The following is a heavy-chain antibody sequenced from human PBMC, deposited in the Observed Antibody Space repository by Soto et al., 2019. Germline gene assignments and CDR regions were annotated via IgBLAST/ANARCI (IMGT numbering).Heavy chain of an antibody. V-gene: IGHV1-18*01. D-gene: IGHD5-12*01. CDR1: GYTFTSYG. J-gene: IGHJ6*02. CDR2: ISAYNGNT. CDR3: ARGGALATVTPRYYYPGGMDV. Sequence: QVQLVQSGAEVKKPGASVKVSCKASGYTFTSYGISWVRQAPGQGLEWMGWISAYNGNTNYAQKRQGRGTMTTGTSPSTAYLELRSLRSEDTAVYYCARGGALATVTPRYYYPGGMDVWGQGPTVTVSS.